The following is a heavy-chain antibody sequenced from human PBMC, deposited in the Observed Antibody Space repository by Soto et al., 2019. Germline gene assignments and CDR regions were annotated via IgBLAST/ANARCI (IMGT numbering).Heavy chain of an antibody. D-gene: IGHD6-19*01. CDR1: GYTFTSYD. CDR3: ARGGAVAGTSDAFDI. Sequence: ASVKVSCKASGYTFTSYDINWVRQATGQGLEWMGWMNPNSGNTGYAQKFQGRVTMTRNTSISTAYMELSSLRSEDTDVYYFARGGAVAGTSDAFDIWGQGTMVTVSS. J-gene: IGHJ3*02. CDR2: MNPNSGNT. V-gene: IGHV1-8*01.